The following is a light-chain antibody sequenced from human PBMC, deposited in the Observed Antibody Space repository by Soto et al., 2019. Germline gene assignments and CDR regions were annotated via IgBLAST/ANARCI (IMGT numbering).Light chain of an antibody. J-gene: IGKJ1*01. V-gene: IGKV3-20*01. Sequence: EIVLTQSPGTLSSSPGERATLSCRASQSIDSRYLAWYQHKPGQAPRLLIYATSSRATGIPDRFGGGGSGKDFTLTINRLGPEDFAVYYCQQYFGSSWTFGQGTKVDIK. CDR2: ATS. CDR3: QQYFGSSWT. CDR1: QSIDSRY.